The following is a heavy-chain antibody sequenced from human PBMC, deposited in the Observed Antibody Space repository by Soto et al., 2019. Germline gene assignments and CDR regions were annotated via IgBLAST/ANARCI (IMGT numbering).Heavy chain of an antibody. V-gene: IGHV4-31*03. J-gene: IGHJ4*02. CDR3: ARGGISAAAPCDY. CDR1: GGSISSGGYY. CDR2: IYYSGST. Sequence: QVQLQESGPGLVKPSQTLSLTCTVSGGSISSGGYYWSWIRQHPGKGLEWIGYIYYSGSTYYNPSLISRVTICIVTSKNQLSLIMSSVTASDSDVYYGARGGISAAAPCDYWGQGTLVTVSS. D-gene: IGHD6-13*01.